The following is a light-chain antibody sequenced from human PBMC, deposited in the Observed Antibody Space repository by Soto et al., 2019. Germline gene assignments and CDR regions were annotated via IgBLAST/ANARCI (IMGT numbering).Light chain of an antibody. Sequence: EIVLTQSPGSLSLSPRERATLSCRASQSVSSNHLAWYQQKPGRAPRLLIYGASRRAAGIPDRFSGSGSGTDFTLTISRLEPEDFAVYYCQQYGGSTYTFGQGTKVEIK. CDR1: QSVSSNH. CDR3: QQYGGSTYT. CDR2: GAS. V-gene: IGKV3-20*01. J-gene: IGKJ2*01.